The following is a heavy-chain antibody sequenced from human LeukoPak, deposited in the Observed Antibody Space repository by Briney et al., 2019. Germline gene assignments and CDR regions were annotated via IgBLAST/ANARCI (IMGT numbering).Heavy chain of an antibody. D-gene: IGHD5-24*01. V-gene: IGHV1-69*13. CDR2: IIPIFAAT. CDR1: GGIFSNLA. CDR3: VADVDNYDHYYMAV. Sequence: SVKVSCKASGGIFSNLALSWVRQAPEQGLEWMGGIIPIFAATNYASKFQDRVTITADEFSGTVYMELSTLRSEDTAVYYCVADVDNYDHYYMAVWGKGTTVTVSS. J-gene: IGHJ6*03.